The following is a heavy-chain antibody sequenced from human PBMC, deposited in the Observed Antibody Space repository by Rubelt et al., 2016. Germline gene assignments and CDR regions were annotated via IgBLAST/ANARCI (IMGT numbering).Heavy chain of an antibody. J-gene: IGHJ4*02. D-gene: IGHD6-19*01. CDR3: ARLSSGWEVLDY. V-gene: IGHV4-39*01. Sequence: QLQLQESGPGLVKPSETLSLTCTVSGGSFSSSNYYWSWIRQPPGKGLEWVGTISYSGSTYYNPYIKSRVTISVDTSQNQFSLRLSSVTAADTAVYYCARLSSGWEVLDYWGQGTLVTVSS. CDR2: ISYSGST. CDR1: GGSFSSSNYY.